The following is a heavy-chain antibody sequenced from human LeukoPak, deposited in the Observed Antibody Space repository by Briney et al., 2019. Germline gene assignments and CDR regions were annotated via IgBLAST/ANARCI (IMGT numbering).Heavy chain of an antibody. V-gene: IGHV3-48*03. Sequence: RGSLRLSCVASGFTFSSYEMNWVRQAPGKGLEWVSYIGTSGTIIYYADSVKGRFTISRDNAKNSLYLQMNSLRAEDTAVYYCARDPPGTVSFDYWGQGTLVTVSS. J-gene: IGHJ4*02. CDR3: ARDPPGTVSFDY. CDR1: GFTFSSYE. CDR2: IGTSGTII. D-gene: IGHD3/OR15-3a*01.